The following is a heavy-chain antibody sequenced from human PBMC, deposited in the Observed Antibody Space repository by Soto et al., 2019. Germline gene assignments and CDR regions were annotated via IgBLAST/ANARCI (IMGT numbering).Heavy chain of an antibody. J-gene: IGHJ4*02. V-gene: IGHV3-30*04. CDR1: GFTFTNYA. Sequence: QVQLVESGGAVVQPGRSLRLSCAASGFTFTNYAMHLVRQAPGKGLEWVAVVSYDGRHIYYADSVKGRFTISRDNSKNTLSLQMNSLRSEDTAVYYCARSQSGVVNPYYCDSWGQGALVTVSS. D-gene: IGHD3-3*01. CDR3: ARSQSGVVNPYYCDS. CDR2: VSYDGRHI.